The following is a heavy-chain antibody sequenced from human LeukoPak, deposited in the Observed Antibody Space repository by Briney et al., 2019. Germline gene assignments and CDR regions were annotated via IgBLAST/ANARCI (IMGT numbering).Heavy chain of an antibody. D-gene: IGHD4-23*01. CDR1: GGSFSYYY. CDR2: INHSGST. CDR3: AREVADYGGYYYYHYMDV. V-gene: IGHV4-34*01. J-gene: IGHJ6*03. Sequence: SETLSLTCAVYGGSFSYYYWSWIRQPPGKGLEWIGEINHSGSTNYNPSLKSRVTISVDTSKNQFSLKLSSVTAADTAMYYCAREVADYGGYYYYHYMDVWGKGTTVTISS.